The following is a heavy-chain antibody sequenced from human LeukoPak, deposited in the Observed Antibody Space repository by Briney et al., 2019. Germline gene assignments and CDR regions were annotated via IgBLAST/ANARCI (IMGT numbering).Heavy chain of an antibody. D-gene: IGHD1-1*01. J-gene: IGHJ4*02. CDR1: GGTFSSYA. V-gene: IGHV1-2*02. CDR3: ASTQRSTTMMPFDY. Sequence: GASVKVSCKASGGTFSSYAISWVRQAPGQGLEWMGWINPNSGGTNYAQKFQGRVTMTRDTSISTAYMELSWLRSDDTAVYYCASTQRSTTMMPFDYWGQGTLVTVSS. CDR2: INPNSGGT.